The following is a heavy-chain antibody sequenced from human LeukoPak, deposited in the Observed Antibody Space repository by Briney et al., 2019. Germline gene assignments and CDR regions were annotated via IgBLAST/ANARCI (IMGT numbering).Heavy chain of an antibody. V-gene: IGHV1-18*01. J-gene: IGHJ4*02. CDR1: GYTFTSYG. Sequence: ASVKVSCKASGYTFTSYGISWVRQAPGQGLEWMGWISAYNGNTNYAQKLQGRVTMTTDTSTSTAYMELRSPRSDATAVYYCASEGTERATVTKDYWGQGTLVTVSS. CDR3: ASEGTERATVTKDY. CDR2: ISAYNGNT. D-gene: IGHD4-17*01.